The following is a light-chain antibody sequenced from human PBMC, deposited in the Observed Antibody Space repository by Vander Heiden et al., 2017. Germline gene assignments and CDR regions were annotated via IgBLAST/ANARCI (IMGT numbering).Light chain of an antibody. CDR2: LGS. J-gene: IGKJ3*01. V-gene: IGKV2-28*01. CDR3: RQALQTRFT. Sequence: DIVMTQSPLSLPVTPGEPASISCRSSQSLLHSNGYNYLDWYLQKPGQSPQLLIYLGSNRASGVPDRFSASGSGTDFTLKISRVDAEDVGVYYCRQALQTRFTFGPGTKVDIK. CDR1: QSLLHSNGYNY.